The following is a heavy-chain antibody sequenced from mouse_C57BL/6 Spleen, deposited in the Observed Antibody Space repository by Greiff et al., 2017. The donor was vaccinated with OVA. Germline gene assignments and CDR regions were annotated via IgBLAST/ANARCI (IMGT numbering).Heavy chain of an antibody. CDR3: ARLTTRGYYFDY. Sequence: EVKVVESGGDLVKPGGSLKLSCAASGFTFSSYGMSWVRQTPDKRLEWVATISSGGSYTYYPDSVKGRFTISRDNAKNTLYLQMSSLKSEDTAMYYCARLTTRGYYFDYWGQGTTLTVSS. D-gene: IGHD2-12*01. CDR2: ISSGGSYT. J-gene: IGHJ2*01. CDR1: GFTFSSYG. V-gene: IGHV5-6*01.